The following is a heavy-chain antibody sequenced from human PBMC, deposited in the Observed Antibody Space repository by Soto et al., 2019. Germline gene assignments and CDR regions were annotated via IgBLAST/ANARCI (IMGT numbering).Heavy chain of an antibody. V-gene: IGHV3-48*02. D-gene: IGHD6-19*01. CDR2: ISPGGDRI. CDR1: GFMFDSYA. Sequence: EVQLVESGGGLVQPGGSLRLSCVASGFMFDSYAMNWVRQAPGKGLEWVSYISPGGDRIYYAESLKGRITISRDNARNSLSLQMNSLSDEDTAVYYCTESADSAGWGVDFWGQGTLVTVSS. CDR3: TESADSAGWGVDF. J-gene: IGHJ4*02.